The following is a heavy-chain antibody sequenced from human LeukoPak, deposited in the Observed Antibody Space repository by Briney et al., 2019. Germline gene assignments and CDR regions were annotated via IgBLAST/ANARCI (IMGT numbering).Heavy chain of an antibody. D-gene: IGHD6-19*01. CDR2: ISSSGSTI. CDR1: GFTFSSYE. Sequence: PGGSLGLSCAASGFTFSSYEMNWVRQAPGKGLEWVSYISSSGSTIYYADSVKGRFTISRDNAKNSLYLQMNSLRAEDTAVYYCARDGAQQWLVREAFDIWGQGTMVTVSS. V-gene: IGHV3-48*03. CDR3: ARDGAQQWLVREAFDI. J-gene: IGHJ3*02.